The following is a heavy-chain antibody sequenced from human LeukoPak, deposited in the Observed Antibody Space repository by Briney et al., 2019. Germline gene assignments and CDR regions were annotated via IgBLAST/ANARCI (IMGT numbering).Heavy chain of an antibody. Sequence: GGSLRLSCAASGFTFSSYAMSWVRQAPGKGLEWVSAISGSGGSTYYADSVKGRFTISRDNSKNTLYLQMNSLRAEDTAVYYCARDRDYSQAFDIWGQGTMVTVSS. CDR2: ISGSGGST. CDR3: ARDRDYSQAFDI. J-gene: IGHJ3*02. V-gene: IGHV3-23*01. D-gene: IGHD5-12*01. CDR1: GFTFSSYA.